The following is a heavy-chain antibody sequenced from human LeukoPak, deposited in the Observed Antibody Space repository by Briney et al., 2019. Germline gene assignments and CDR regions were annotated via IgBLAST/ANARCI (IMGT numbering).Heavy chain of an antibody. J-gene: IGHJ4*02. Sequence: GGCLRLSCAASGFTFSSDWMSWVRQAPGKGLEWVANIKQDGSEKYYVDSVKGRFTISRDNANNSLYLQMNSLRADDTAVYYCARERWELLIYGFDYWGQGTLVTVSS. CDR3: ARERWELLIYGFDY. CDR1: GFTFSSDW. V-gene: IGHV3-7*01. D-gene: IGHD1-26*01. CDR2: IKQDGSEK.